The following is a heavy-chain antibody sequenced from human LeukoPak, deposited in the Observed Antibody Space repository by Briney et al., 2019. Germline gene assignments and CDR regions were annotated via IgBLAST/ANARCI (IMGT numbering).Heavy chain of an antibody. J-gene: IGHJ4*02. CDR3: ARDSSGSYSGFDY. CDR1: GGSISRGDYH. Sequence: SQTLSLTCTVSGGSISRGDYHWRWIRQPPGKGLEWIGYIYYSGSTYYNPSLKSRITISVDTSKNQFSLKLSSVTAADTAVYYCARDSSGSYSGFDYWGQGTLVTVSS. D-gene: IGHD1-26*01. V-gene: IGHV4-30-4*01. CDR2: IYYSGST.